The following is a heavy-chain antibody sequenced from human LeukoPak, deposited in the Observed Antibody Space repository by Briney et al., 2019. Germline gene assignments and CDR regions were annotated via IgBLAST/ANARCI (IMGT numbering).Heavy chain of an antibody. CDR2: INHSGST. CDR3: ARGHTMSTVVTLYYFDY. Sequence: PSETLSLTCAVYGGSFSGYYWSWIRQPPGKGLEWIGEINHSGSTNYNPSLKSRVTISVDTSKNQFSLKLSSVTAADKAVYYCARGHTMSTVVTLYYFDYWGQGTLVTVSS. D-gene: IGHD4-17*01. CDR1: GGSFSGYY. J-gene: IGHJ4*02. V-gene: IGHV4-34*01.